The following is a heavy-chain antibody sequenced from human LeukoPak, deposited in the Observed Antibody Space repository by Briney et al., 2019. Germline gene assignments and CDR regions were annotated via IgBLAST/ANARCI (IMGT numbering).Heavy chain of an antibody. CDR1: GFTFSSYG. Sequence: PGGSLRLSCAASGFTFSSYGMHWVRQPPGKGLEWIGEINHSGSTNYNPSLKSRVTISVDTSKNQFSLKLSSVTAADTAVYYCARGPGYDDYVWGSYRRNYYGMDVWGQGTTVTVSS. CDR3: ARGPGYDDYVWGSYRRNYYGMDV. CDR2: INHSGST. V-gene: IGHV4-34*01. J-gene: IGHJ6*02. D-gene: IGHD3-16*02.